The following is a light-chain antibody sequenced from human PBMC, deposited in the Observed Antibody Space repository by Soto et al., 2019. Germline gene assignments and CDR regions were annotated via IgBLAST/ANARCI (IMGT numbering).Light chain of an antibody. Sequence: ETILTLWACPLSFSPGHRAILACGASQSVSSSYLAWYQQKPGQAPRLLIYDASTRATGIPDRFSGSGSVTDFTLTISRLDTEDFVVYYCQQYGSPLTFGGGIKVEIK. CDR2: DAS. CDR1: QSVSSSY. J-gene: IGKJ4*01. CDR3: QQYGSPLT. V-gene: IGKV3-20*01.